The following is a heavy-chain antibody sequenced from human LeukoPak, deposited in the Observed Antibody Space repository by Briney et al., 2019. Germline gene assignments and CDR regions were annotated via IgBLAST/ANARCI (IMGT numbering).Heavy chain of an antibody. D-gene: IGHD3-10*01. V-gene: IGHV3-23*01. Sequence: GGSLRLSCAASGFTFSGYAMTWVRQAPGKGLEWVSAISGSGDSTYYADSVKGRFTISRDNSKNTVYLQMNSLRAEDTAVYYCGKGKTYYYGSGTHSDWFDSWGQGTLVTVSS. CDR1: GFTFSGYA. J-gene: IGHJ5*01. CDR2: ISGSGDST. CDR3: GKGKTYYYGSGTHSDWFDS.